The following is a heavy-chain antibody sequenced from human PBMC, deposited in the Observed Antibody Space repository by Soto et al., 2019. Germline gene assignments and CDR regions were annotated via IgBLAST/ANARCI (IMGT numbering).Heavy chain of an antibody. CDR1: GYTFTGFF. Sequence: QVQLVQSGAEVKKPGASVKVSCKASGYTFTGFFMHWVRQAPGQGLEWMGWINPNSGDTEYAQNFQGWVTMTRDTSITTAYMELSRLRSDDTAVYYCAIGGSTVTREFDYWGQGTLVSVSS. D-gene: IGHD4-17*01. CDR2: INPNSGDT. CDR3: AIGGSTVTREFDY. J-gene: IGHJ4*02. V-gene: IGHV1-2*04.